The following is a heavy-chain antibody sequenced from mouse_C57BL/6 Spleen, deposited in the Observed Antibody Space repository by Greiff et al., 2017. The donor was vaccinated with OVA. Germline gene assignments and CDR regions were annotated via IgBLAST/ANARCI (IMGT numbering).Heavy chain of an antibody. D-gene: IGHD2-3*01. V-gene: IGHV1-55*01. CDR1: GYTFTSYW. CDR3: AKDEASDDGYYRGWYYGV. CDR2: IYPGSGST. J-gene: IGHJ1*03. Sequence: VQLQQPGAELVKPGASVTMSCKASGYTFTSYWITWVKQRPGQGLEWIGDIYPGSGSTNYNEKFKSKATLTVDKSSSTAYMQLRSLTSEDSAVYYCAKDEASDDGYYRGWYYGVWGTGATVTV.